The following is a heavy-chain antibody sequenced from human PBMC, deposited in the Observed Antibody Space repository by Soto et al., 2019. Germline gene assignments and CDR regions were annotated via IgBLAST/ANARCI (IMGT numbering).Heavy chain of an antibody. CDR2: IYYSGST. CDR3: ARQSVGPYGSGSYFDY. J-gene: IGHJ4*02. D-gene: IGHD3-10*01. CDR1: GGSISSYY. V-gene: IGHV4-59*08. Sequence: SETLSLTCTVSGGSISSYYWSWIRQPPGKGLEWIGYIYYSGSTNYNPSLKSRVTISVDTSKNQFSLKLSSVTAADTAVYYCARQSVGPYGSGSYFDYWGQGTLVTSPQ.